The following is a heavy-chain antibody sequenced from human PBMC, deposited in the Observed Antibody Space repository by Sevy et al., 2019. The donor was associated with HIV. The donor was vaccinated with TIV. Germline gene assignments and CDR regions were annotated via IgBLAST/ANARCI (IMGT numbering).Heavy chain of an antibody. CDR2: ISGSGGST. D-gene: IGHD2-2*01. Sequence: GGSLRLSCAASGFTFSSYAMSWVRQAPGKGLEWVSAISGSGGSTYYADSVKGRFTISRDNSKNTLYLQMNSLRAEDTAVYYCAKDHCSSTSCYLRHDAFDIWAQGTMVTVSS. CDR1: GFTFSSYA. V-gene: IGHV3-23*01. J-gene: IGHJ3*02. CDR3: AKDHCSSTSCYLRHDAFDI.